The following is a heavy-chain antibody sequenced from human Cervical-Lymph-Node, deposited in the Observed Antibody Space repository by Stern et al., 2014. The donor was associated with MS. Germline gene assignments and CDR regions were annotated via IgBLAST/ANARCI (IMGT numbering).Heavy chain of an antibody. Sequence: QVQLQESGPGLVKPSETLSLTCTVSGGSIRSYYWSWIRQPPGKGLEWLGYIYYSGSTDYTPSLKSRVTMSVDTPKNQFSLKLSSVTAADTAVYFCARSSYYYGSGTWFDPWGQGTLVTVSS. V-gene: IGHV4-59*01. J-gene: IGHJ5*02. CDR1: GGSIRSYY. CDR3: ARSSYYYGSGTWFDP. D-gene: IGHD3-10*01. CDR2: IYYSGST.